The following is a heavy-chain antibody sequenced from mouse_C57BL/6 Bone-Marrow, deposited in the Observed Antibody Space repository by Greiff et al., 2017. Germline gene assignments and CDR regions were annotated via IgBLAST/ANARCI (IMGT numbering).Heavy chain of an antibody. V-gene: IGHV14-4*01. CDR3: TLITTVVATDY. CDR2: IDPENGDT. D-gene: IGHD1-1*01. Sequence: EVQLQQSGAELVRPGASVKLSCTASGFNIKDDYMHWVKQRPEQGLEWIGWIDPENGDTEYASKFQGKATIKADTSSNTAYLQLSSLTSEDTAVYYCTLITTVVATDYWGQGTTLTVSS. J-gene: IGHJ2*01. CDR1: GFNIKDDY.